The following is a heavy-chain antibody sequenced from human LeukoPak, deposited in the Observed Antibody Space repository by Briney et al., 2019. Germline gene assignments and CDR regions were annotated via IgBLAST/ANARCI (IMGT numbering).Heavy chain of an antibody. CDR1: GFTFSSYG. CDR2: IRYDGSNK. V-gene: IGHV3-30*02. CDR3: AKDGSFFSGWGGYFDY. Sequence: GGSLRLSCAASGFTFSSYGMHWVRQSPGKGLEWVAFIRYDGSNKYYADSVKGRFTISRDNSKNTLYLQMNSLRAEDTAVYYCAKDGSFFSGWGGYFDYWGQGTLVTVSS. D-gene: IGHD6-19*01. J-gene: IGHJ4*02.